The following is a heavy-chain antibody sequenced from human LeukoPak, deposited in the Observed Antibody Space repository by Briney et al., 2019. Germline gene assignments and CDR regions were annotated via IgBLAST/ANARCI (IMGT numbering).Heavy chain of an antibody. D-gene: IGHD6-13*01. V-gene: IGHV4-39*01. CDR1: GDSVTTTNFY. CDR3: ARLRVQQLASSYYMDV. CDR2: LYYGVNT. Sequence: PSETLSLTCTVSGDSVTTTNFYWGWIRQAPGNGLDWIGSLYYGVNTYYKPSLKSRVTISVDTSLNQFSLILTSVTAADTGVYYCARLRVQQLASSYYMDVWGKGTTVTVSS. J-gene: IGHJ6*03.